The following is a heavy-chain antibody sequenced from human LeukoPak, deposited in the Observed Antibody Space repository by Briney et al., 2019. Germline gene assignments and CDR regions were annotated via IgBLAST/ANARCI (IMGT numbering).Heavy chain of an antibody. V-gene: IGHV4-61*02. CDR1: GGSISSGSYY. CDR3: ARTNGYPNYYFDY. Sequence: SGTLSPTCTVSGGSISSGSYYWSWIRQPAGKGLEWIGRIYTSGSTNYNPSLKSRVTISVDTSKNQFSLKLSSVTAADTAVYYCARTNGYPNYYFDYWGQGTLVTVSS. J-gene: IGHJ4*02. CDR2: IYTSGST. D-gene: IGHD1-1*01.